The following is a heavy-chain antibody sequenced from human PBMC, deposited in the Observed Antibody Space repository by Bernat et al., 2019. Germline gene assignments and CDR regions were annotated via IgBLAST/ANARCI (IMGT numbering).Heavy chain of an antibody. Sequence: QVQLVESGGGVVQPGRSLRLSCAASGFTFSSYAMHWVRQAPGKGLEWVAVISYDGSNKYYADSEKGRFTITRDNSKNTMYMQMNSLRAEDTAVYDCARENGPITMKVVDWRYFQHWGQGTLVTVSS. V-gene: IGHV3-30-3*01. CDR1: GFTFSSYA. D-gene: IGHD3-22*01. CDR3: ARENGPITMKVVDWRYFQH. CDR2: ISYDGSNK. J-gene: IGHJ1*01.